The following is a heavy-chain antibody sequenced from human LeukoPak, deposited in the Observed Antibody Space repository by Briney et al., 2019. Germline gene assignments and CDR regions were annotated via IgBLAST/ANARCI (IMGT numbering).Heavy chain of an antibody. CDR3: ARGYYDYVWGSYRSRVDP. Sequence: SETLSLTCAVYGRSFSGYYWSWIRQPPGKGLEWIGEINHSGSTNYNPSLKSRVTISVDTSKNQFSLKLSSVAAADTAVYYCARGYYDYVWGSYRSRVDPWGQGTLVTVSS. V-gene: IGHV4-34*01. J-gene: IGHJ5*02. CDR2: INHSGST. D-gene: IGHD3-16*02. CDR1: GRSFSGYY.